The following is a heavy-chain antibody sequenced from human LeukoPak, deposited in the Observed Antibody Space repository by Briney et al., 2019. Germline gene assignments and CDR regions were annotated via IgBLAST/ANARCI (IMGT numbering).Heavy chain of an antibody. CDR3: ATDISESYFGH. Sequence: GGSLRLSCGASGLKFRNYGMHWVRQAPGKGLEWVTFIWYDGSNKYYADSVKGRFTVSRDDSKNTLYLHMNSLRPEDTALYYCATDISESYFGHWGQGTLVTVSS. V-gene: IGHV3-30*02. CDR2: IWYDGSNK. J-gene: IGHJ1*01. D-gene: IGHD3-10*01. CDR1: GLKFRNYG.